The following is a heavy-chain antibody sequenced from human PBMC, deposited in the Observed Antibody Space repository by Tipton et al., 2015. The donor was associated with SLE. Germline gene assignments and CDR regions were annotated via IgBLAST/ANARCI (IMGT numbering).Heavy chain of an antibody. Sequence: TLSLTCTVSGGSISSGSYYWGWIRQPPGKGLEWIGSIYYSGSTYYNPSLKSRVTISVDTSKNQFSLKLSSVTAADTAVYYCARMQLPALRGGHFDYWGQGTLVTVSS. V-gene: IGHV4-39*07. CDR2: IYYSGST. D-gene: IGHD2-2*01. J-gene: IGHJ4*02. CDR1: GGSISSGSYY. CDR3: ARMQLPALRGGHFDY.